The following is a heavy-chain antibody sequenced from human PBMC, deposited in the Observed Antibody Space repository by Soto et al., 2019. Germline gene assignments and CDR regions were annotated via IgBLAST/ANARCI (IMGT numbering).Heavy chain of an antibody. D-gene: IGHD3-3*01. V-gene: IGHV1-8*01. Sequence: GASVKVSCKASGYTFTSYDINWVRQATGQGLEWMGWMNPNSGNTGYAQKFQGRVTMTRNTSISTAYMELSSLRSEDTAVYYCARGVRFLEWLFYYYYYYMDVWGKGTTVTVS. CDR3: ARGVRFLEWLFYYYYYYMDV. CDR2: MNPNSGNT. CDR1: GYTFTSYD. J-gene: IGHJ6*03.